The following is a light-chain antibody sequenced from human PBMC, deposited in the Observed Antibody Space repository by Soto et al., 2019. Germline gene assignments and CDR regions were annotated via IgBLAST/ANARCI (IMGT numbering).Light chain of an antibody. CDR2: EVT. CDR3: SLYTTSSTWV. CDR1: SSDVGTYTR. J-gene: IGLJ3*02. V-gene: IGLV2-18*01. Sequence: QSVLTQPPSVSGSPGQSVTISCTGISSDVGTYTRVSWYQQPPGTAPKLMIYEVTNRPSGVPDRFSGSQSGNTASLTISGLQAEDEADYFCSLYTTSSTWVFGGGTQLTVL.